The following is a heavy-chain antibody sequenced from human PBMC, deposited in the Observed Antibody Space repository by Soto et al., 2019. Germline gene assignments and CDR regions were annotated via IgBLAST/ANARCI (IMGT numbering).Heavy chain of an antibody. CDR3: ARVISYSGYDC. CDR2: LYSGGST. CDR1: GFTVSSHY. D-gene: IGHD5-12*01. V-gene: IGHV3-53*01. J-gene: IGHJ4*02. Sequence: PGGSLRLSCAASGFTVSSHYMSWVRQAQGKGLEWVSILYSGGSTYYADSVKGRFTISRDNSKNTLYLHMNSLRAEDTAVYYCARVISYSGYDCWGQGTLVTVS.